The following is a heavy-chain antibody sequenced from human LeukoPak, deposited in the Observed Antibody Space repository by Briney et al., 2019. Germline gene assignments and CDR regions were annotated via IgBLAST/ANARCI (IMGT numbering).Heavy chain of an antibody. Sequence: PSETLSLTCTVSGGSISSYYWSWIRQPAGKGLEWIGRIYTSGSTNYNPSLKSRVTMSVDTSKNQFSLKLSSVTAADTAMYYCARDEPAIGFSSSGMDVWGQGTTVTVSS. J-gene: IGHJ6*02. D-gene: IGHD2-2*01. CDR1: GGSISSYY. V-gene: IGHV4-4*07. CDR3: ARDEPAIGFSSSGMDV. CDR2: IYTSGST.